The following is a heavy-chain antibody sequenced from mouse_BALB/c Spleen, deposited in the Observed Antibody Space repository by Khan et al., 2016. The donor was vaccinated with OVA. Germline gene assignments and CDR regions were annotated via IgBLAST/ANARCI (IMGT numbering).Heavy chain of an antibody. CDR1: GYAFSNYW. D-gene: IGHD2-10*02. J-gene: IGHJ3*01. V-gene: IGHV1-80*01. CDR3: ARSGYDIFAY. CDR2: IYPGDGNT. Sequence: QVQLKQSGAELVRPGSSMKISCKASGYAFSNYWMNWVRQGPGQGLEWIGQIYPGDGNTNYNGKFKDKVTLTAYKSSSTAYMQLISLTSEDSAVFFSARSGYDIFAYWGQGTLVTVSA.